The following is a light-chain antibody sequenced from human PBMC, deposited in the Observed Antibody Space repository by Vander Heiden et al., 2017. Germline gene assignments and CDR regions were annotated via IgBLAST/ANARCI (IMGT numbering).Light chain of an antibody. V-gene: IGKV1-5*01. CDR2: DAS. J-gene: IGKJ1*01. Sequence: DIQMTKSPSTLSASVGDRVTITCRASQSISSWLAWYQQKPGKAPKLLIYDASSLESGVPSRFSGSGSGTEFTLTISSLQPDDFATYYCQQDNSYPWTFGQGTKVEIK. CDR3: QQDNSYPWT. CDR1: QSISSW.